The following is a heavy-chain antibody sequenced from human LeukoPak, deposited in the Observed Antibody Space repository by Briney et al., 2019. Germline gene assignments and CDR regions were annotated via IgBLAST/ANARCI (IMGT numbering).Heavy chain of an antibody. CDR1: GFTFNNYG. CDR2: ISNDGGGT. D-gene: IGHD3-22*01. Sequence: GGSLGLSCAASGFTFNNYGLIWVRQAPGKGLEWVSAISNDGGGTNYADFVKGRFTISRDNSKNTLFLQMNSLRAEDTALYYCAKGSSGYFVDLWGQGTLVTVSS. J-gene: IGHJ5*02. CDR3: AKGSSGYFVDL. V-gene: IGHV3-23*01.